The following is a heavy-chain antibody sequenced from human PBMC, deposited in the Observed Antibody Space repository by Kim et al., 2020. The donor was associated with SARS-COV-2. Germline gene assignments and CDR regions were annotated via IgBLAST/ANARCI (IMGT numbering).Heavy chain of an antibody. J-gene: IGHJ4*02. Sequence: NQSLKRRVTISVDTSKNQFSLKRSSVTAADTAVYYCARHSRIVVVPAAILAWGQGTLVTVSS. V-gene: IGHV4-39*01. D-gene: IGHD2-2*01. CDR3: ARHSRIVVVPAAILA.